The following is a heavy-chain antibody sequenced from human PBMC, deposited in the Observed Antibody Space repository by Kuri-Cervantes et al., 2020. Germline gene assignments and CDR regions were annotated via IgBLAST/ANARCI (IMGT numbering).Heavy chain of an antibody. D-gene: IGHD3-3*01. V-gene: IGHV3-7*01. CDR1: GGSISSSSYY. CDR2: IKQDGSEK. CDR3: ARRKGISNYYYYGMDV. J-gene: IGHJ6*02. Sequence: GGSLRLSCTVSGGSISSSSYYWGWVRQAPGKGLEWVANIKQDGSEKYYVDSVKGRFTISRDNAKNSLYLQMNSLRAEDTAVYYCARRKGISNYYYYGMDVWGQGTTVTVSS.